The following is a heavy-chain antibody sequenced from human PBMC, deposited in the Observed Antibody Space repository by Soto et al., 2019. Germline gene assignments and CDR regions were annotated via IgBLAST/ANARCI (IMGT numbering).Heavy chain of an antibody. J-gene: IGHJ2*01. CDR2: IIPIFGTA. Sequence: SVKVSCKASEDTFRNYAISWVRQAPGQGLEWMGGIIPIFGTANYAQKFQGRVTITADTSANTVYLELSSLRSEDTAVYYCASNKYDSSAYYYWYLGLWGRGTLVTVSS. CDR1: EDTFRNYA. V-gene: IGHV1-69*06. D-gene: IGHD3-22*01. CDR3: ASNKYDSSAYYYWYLGL.